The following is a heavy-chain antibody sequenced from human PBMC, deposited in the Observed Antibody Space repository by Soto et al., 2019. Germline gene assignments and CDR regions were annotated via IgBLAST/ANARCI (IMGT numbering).Heavy chain of an antibody. CDR2: ISWNSGSI. CDR1: GFTFDDYA. J-gene: IGHJ4*02. Sequence: DVQLVESGGGLVQPGRSLRLSCAASGFTFDDYAMHWVRQAPGKGLEWVSGISWNSGSIGYADSVKGRFTISRDNAKNSLYLQMNSLRAEDTALYYCAKDRRGQLVRGFDYWGQGTLVTVSS. CDR3: AKDRRGQLVRGFDY. D-gene: IGHD6-13*01. V-gene: IGHV3-9*01.